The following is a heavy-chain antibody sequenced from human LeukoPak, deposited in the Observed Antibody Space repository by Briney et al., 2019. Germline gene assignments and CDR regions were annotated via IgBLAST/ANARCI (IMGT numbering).Heavy chain of an antibody. CDR1: GFTFSSYA. Sequence: PGGSLRLSCAASGFTFSSYAMSWVRQAPGKGLEWVSAISASDVSTYYADSVKGRFTISRDNSKNTLYLQMNSLRAEDTAVYFCAKVDCGSPGCRRFDFWGRGTLVTVSS. CDR2: ISASDVST. D-gene: IGHD2-2*01. J-gene: IGHJ2*01. CDR3: AKVDCGSPGCRRFDF. V-gene: IGHV3-23*01.